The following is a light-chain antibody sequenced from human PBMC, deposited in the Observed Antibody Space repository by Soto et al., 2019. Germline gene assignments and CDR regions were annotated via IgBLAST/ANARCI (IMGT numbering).Light chain of an antibody. J-gene: IGKJ1*01. CDR3: QQYSSPPWT. V-gene: IGKV1-5*03. Sequence: DIQMTQSPSTLSASIGDRVTITCRASQSFSSWLAWYQQKPGKAPKLLIYKTSSLESGVPSRFSGSASGTEFTLTISSLQADDFATYYCQQYSSPPWTFGQGTEVEIK. CDR1: QSFSSW. CDR2: KTS.